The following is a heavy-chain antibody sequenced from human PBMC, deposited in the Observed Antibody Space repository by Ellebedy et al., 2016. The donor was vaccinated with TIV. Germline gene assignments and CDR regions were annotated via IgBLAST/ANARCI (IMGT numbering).Heavy chain of an antibody. J-gene: IGHJ6*02. CDR2: IDWDDDK. D-gene: IGHD3-10*01. CDR1: GFSLSTGGMR. V-gene: IGHV2-70*04. CDR3: ARIGVYYYGSASYDGVDV. Sequence: SGPTLVXPRQTLTLTCTFSGFSLSTGGMRVNWIRQPPGKALEWLARIDWDDDKFYSTSLKTRLTISKDTSTNQVVFTMTNMDPVDTATYYCARIGVYYYGSASYDGVDVWGQGTTVTVSS.